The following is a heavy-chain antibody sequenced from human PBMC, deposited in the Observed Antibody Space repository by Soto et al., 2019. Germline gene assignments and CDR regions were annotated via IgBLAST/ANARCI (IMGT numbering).Heavy chain of an antibody. V-gene: IGHV4-31*03. CDR2: IYYSGST. CDR1: RGSISSGGYY. D-gene: IGHD3-10*01. Sequence: SETLSLTCTVSRGSISSGGYYWSWIRQHPGKGLEWIGYIYYSGSTYYNPSLKSRVSISVDTSKNQFSLKLSSVTAADTAVYYCARDLHQLLWFGELTAWFDPWGQGTLVTVSS. J-gene: IGHJ5*02. CDR3: ARDLHQLLWFGELTAWFDP.